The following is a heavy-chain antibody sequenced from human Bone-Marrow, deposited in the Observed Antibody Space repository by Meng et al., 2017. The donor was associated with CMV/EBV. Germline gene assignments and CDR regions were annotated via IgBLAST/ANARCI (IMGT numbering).Heavy chain of an antibody. CDR3: ARGRVRFLEWLSAYYFDY. CDR1: GGSFSGYY. J-gene: IGHJ4*02. V-gene: IGHV4-34*01. CDR2: INHSGST. Sequence: SETLSLTCAVYGGSFSGYYWSWIRQPPGKGLEWIGEINHSGSTNYNPSLKSRVTISVDTSKNQFSLKLSSVTAADTAVYYCARGRVRFLEWLSAYYFDYWGQGTRVTVSS. D-gene: IGHD3-3*01.